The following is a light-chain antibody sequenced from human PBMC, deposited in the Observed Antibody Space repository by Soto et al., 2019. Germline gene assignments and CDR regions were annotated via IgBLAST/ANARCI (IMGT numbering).Light chain of an antibody. CDR2: GTS. J-gene: IGKJ1*01. CDR1: QGISTS. Sequence: DIQMTQSPSVMSASVGDRVTITCRASQGISTSLAWFQQKPGKVPKRLIFGTSNLESGVPSRVSGSGSGTEFTLTISSLQPEDFATYYCLQHNSYTRTFGQGTKVEIK. V-gene: IGKV1-17*03. CDR3: LQHNSYTRT.